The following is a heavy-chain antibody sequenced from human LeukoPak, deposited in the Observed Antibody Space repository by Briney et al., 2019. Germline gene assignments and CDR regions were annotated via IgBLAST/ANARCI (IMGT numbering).Heavy chain of an antibody. CDR1: GGSISSGDYY. D-gene: IGHD6-19*01. V-gene: IGHV4-30-4*01. Sequence: SETLSLTCTVSGGSISSGDYYWSWIRQPPGKGLEWIGYIYYSGSTYYNPSLKSRVTISVDTSKNQFSLKLSSVTAADTAVYYCASLVNMAGMIFFDNWGQGTMVTVSS. J-gene: IGHJ3*02. CDR2: IYYSGST. CDR3: ASLVNMAGMIFFDN.